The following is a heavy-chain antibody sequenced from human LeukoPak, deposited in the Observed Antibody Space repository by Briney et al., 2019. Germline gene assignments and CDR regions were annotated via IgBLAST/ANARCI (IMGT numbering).Heavy chain of an antibody. CDR2: INQDGGEK. CDR3: ASNWDYVRGYGMDV. V-gene: IGHV3-7*01. D-gene: IGHD1-7*01. CDR1: GFTFSSYW. Sequence: PGGSLRLSCAASGFTFSSYWMSWVRQAPGKRLQWVANINQDGGEKHYVDSVRGRFTISRDNAKNSLYLQMNSLRVEDSAVYYCASNWDYVRGYGMDVWGQGTTVTVSS. J-gene: IGHJ6*02.